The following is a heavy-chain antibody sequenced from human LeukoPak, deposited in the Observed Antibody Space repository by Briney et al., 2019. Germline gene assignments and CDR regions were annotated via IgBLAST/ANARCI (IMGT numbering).Heavy chain of an antibody. D-gene: IGHD3-22*01. CDR1: GGTFSSYA. CDR3: ARAIPRYYDSSGATSDAFDI. V-gene: IGHV1-69*13. Sequence: SVKVSCKASGGTFSSYAISWVRQAPGQGLEWMGGIIPIFGTANYAQKFQGRVTITADESTSTAYMELSSLRSEDTAVYYCARAIPRYYDSSGATSDAFDIWGQGTMVTVSS. J-gene: IGHJ3*02. CDR2: IIPIFGTA.